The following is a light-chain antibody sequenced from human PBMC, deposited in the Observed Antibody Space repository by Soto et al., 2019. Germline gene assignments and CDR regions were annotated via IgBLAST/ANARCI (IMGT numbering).Light chain of an antibody. J-gene: IGLJ2*01. CDR2: EDN. CDR3: QSYDSSNVV. Sequence: NFMLTQPHSVSESPGKTVTISCTGSSGSIASNYVQWYQQRPGSAPTTVIYEDNQRPFGVPDRFSGSIDSSSNSASLTISGLRNEDEADYYCQSYDSSNVVFGGGTKLTVL. V-gene: IGLV6-57*02. CDR1: SGSIASNY.